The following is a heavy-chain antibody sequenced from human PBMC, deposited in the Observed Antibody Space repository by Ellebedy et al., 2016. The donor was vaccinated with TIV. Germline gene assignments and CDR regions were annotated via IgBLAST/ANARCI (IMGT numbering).Heavy chain of an antibody. D-gene: IGHD4-17*01. CDR1: RDSTSSSVYY. CDR3: ARHSTVTTIGT. CDR2: FSQSGST. J-gene: IGHJ5*02. V-gene: IGHV4-39*01. Sequence: MPSETLSLTCTLSRDSTSSSVYYCGWIRQPPGKGLEWIGSFSQSGSTYYNPSLTSRVTISVDTSKNQFSLKLSSVTAADTAIFYCARHSTVTTIGTWGQGALVTVSS.